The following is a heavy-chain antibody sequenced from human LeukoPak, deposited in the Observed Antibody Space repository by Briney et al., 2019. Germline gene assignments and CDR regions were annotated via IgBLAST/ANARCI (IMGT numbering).Heavy chain of an antibody. CDR3: ARGGRWESYSAFDI. CDR1: GGHFSHDY. J-gene: IGHJ3*02. V-gene: IGHV4-34*01. CDR2: ITHTRRT. Sequence: SETLSLTCAVSGGHFSHDYWNWIRQSPGKGLEWIGEITHTRRTNYNPVLRSRVTISVDTSRNQFSLKLRSMTAADTAVYYCARGGRWESYSAFDIWGQGATVSVSS. D-gene: IGHD1-26*01.